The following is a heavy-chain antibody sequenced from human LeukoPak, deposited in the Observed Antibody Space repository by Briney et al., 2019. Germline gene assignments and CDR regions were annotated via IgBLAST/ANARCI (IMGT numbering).Heavy chain of an antibody. Sequence: RGSLRLSCAASGFTFDDYAMHWVRQAPGKGLEWVSLISGDGGSTYYADSVKGRFTISRDNSKNSLYLQMSSLRTEDTALYYCATNPAAAAQSYYYYYYMDVWGKGTTVTVSS. CDR3: ATNPAAAAQSYYYYYYMDV. J-gene: IGHJ6*03. CDR1: GFTFDDYA. D-gene: IGHD6-13*01. CDR2: ISGDGGST. V-gene: IGHV3-43*02.